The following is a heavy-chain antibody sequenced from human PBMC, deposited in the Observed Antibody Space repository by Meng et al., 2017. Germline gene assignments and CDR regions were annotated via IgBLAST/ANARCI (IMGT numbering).Heavy chain of an antibody. V-gene: IGHV1-2*02. J-gene: IGHJ6*02. CDR2: INPNSGGT. D-gene: IGHD1-1*01. CDR1: GYTFTGYY. Sequence: ASVKVSCKASGYTFTGYYMHWVRQAPGQGLEWMGWINPNSGGTNYAQKFQGRVTMTRDTSISTAYMELSRLRPDDTAVYYCARDPKDLQKRPKYYYYYYGMDVWGQGTTVTVSS. CDR3: ARDPKDLQKRPKYYYYYYGMDV.